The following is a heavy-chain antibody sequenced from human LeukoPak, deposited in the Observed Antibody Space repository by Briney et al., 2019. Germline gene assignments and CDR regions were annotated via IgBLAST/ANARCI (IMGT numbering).Heavy chain of an antibody. J-gene: IGHJ4*02. D-gene: IGHD3-10*01. Sequence: SETLSLTCTVSGGSVSSGSHYWSWIRQPPGKGLEWIGYIYYSGSTNYNPSLKSRVTISVDTSKNQFSLKLSSVTAADTAVYYCARDRDGEQLSYWGQGTLVTVSS. CDR2: IYYSGST. CDR1: GGSVSSGSHY. CDR3: ARDRDGEQLSY. V-gene: IGHV4-61*01.